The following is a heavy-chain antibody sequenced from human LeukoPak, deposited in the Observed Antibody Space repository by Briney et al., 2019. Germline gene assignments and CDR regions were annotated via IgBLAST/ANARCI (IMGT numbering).Heavy chain of an antibody. CDR3: ASLPQISGSLFDY. CDR1: GGSFSGYY. Sequence: SETLSLTCAVYGGSFSGYYWSWIRQPPGKGLEWIGEINHSGSTNYNPSLKSRVTMSVDTSKNQFSLKLSSVTAADTAVYYCASLPQISGSLFDYWGQGTLVTVSS. D-gene: IGHD3-10*01. V-gene: IGHV4-34*01. CDR2: INHSGST. J-gene: IGHJ4*02.